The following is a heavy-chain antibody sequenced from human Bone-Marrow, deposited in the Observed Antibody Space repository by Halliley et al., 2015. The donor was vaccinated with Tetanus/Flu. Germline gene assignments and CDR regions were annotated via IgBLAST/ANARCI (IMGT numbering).Heavy chain of an antibody. Sequence: EGVSSITGRGGGTYYADSVKGRFTISRDNSKNTLYLQMNSLRAEDTAVYYCARDPTWLKDGMDVWGQGTTVTVSS. CDR3: ARDPTWLKDGMDV. D-gene: IGHD3-22*01. J-gene: IGHJ6*02. CDR2: ITGRGGGT. V-gene: IGHV3-23*01.